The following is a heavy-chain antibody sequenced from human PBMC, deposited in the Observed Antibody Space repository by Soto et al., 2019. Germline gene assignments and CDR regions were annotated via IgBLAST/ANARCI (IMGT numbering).Heavy chain of an antibody. CDR2: IGTAGDT. CDR1: GFTFSSYD. D-gene: IGHD4-4*01. V-gene: IGHV3-13*01. CDR3: ARGVYSLNTDLDYMDV. Sequence: GGSLRLSCAASGFTFSSYDMHWVRQATGKGLEWVSAIGTAGDTYYPGSVKGRFTISRENAKNPLYLQMNSLRAGDTAVYYCARGVYSLNTDLDYMDVWGKGTTVTVSS. J-gene: IGHJ6*03.